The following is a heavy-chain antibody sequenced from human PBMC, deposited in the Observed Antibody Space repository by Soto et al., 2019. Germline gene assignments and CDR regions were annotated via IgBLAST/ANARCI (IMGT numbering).Heavy chain of an antibody. CDR2: VKSKNDGGTT. J-gene: IGHJ4*01. V-gene: IGHV3-15*07. CDR3: TTDSYITSIIVRFDY. Sequence: GGSLRLSCAASGFTFSNAWSNWVRQAPGKGLEWVGRVKSKNDGGTTDFAAPAKGRFAISRDDSKNMVYLEMNSLQTEDTAIYYCTTDSYITSIIVRFDYWGHGTLVTVSS. D-gene: IGHD3-22*01. CDR1: GFTFSNAW.